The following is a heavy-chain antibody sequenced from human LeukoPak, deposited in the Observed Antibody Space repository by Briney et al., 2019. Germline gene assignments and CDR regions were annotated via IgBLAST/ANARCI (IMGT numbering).Heavy chain of an antibody. CDR1: GGSIGSFYY. V-gene: IGHV4-4*07. Sequence: SETLSLTCNVPGGSIGSFYYWSWIRQPAGKGLEWIGRVYSSGSTNYNPSLKSRVTMSVDMSKNQFSLKLSSVTAADTAVYYCARHPGTFDIWGQGTMVTVSS. CDR3: ARHPGTFDI. CDR2: VYSSGST. J-gene: IGHJ3*02.